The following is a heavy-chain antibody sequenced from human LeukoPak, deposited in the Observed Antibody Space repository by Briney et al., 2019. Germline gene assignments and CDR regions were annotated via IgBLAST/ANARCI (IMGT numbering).Heavy chain of an antibody. CDR3: ARGGSSTSPAMGGAFDI. J-gene: IGHJ3*02. CDR1: GGSISSGGYY. CDR2: IYYSGST. D-gene: IGHD2-2*01. Sequence: SETLSLTCTVSGGSISSGGYYWRWIRQHPGKGLEWIGYIYYSGSTYYNPSLKSRVTISVDTSKNQFSLKLSSVTAADTAVYYCARGGSSTSPAMGGAFDIWGQGTMVTVSS. V-gene: IGHV4-31*03.